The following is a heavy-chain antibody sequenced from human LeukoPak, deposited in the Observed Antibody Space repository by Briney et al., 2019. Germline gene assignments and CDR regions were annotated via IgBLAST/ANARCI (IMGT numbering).Heavy chain of an antibody. V-gene: IGHV3-7*01. CDR1: GFTFSSYW. CDR3: ARARDYYGSGSYYNIDY. CDR2: IKQDGSEK. J-gene: IGHJ4*02. D-gene: IGHD3-10*01. Sequence: GGSLRLSCAASGFTFSSYWMSWVRQAPGKGLEWVANIKQDGSEKYYVDSVKGRFTISRDNAKNSLYLQMNSLRAEDTAVYYCARARDYYGSGSYYNIDYWGQGTLVTVSS.